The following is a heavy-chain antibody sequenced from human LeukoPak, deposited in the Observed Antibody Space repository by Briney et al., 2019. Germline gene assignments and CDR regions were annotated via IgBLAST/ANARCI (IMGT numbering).Heavy chain of an antibody. Sequence: GGSLRLSCAASGFPFSNYGMHWVRQATGKGLEWVSYISSSGSTIYYADSVKGRFTISRDNAKNSLYLQMNSLRAEDTAVYYCARVSGYDTIDYWGQGTLVTVSS. J-gene: IGHJ4*02. CDR1: GFPFSNYG. CDR2: ISSSGSTI. D-gene: IGHD5-12*01. V-gene: IGHV3-48*04. CDR3: ARVSGYDTIDY.